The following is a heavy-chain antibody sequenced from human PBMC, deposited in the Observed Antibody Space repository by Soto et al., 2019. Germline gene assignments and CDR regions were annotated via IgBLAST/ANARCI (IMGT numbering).Heavy chain of an antibody. CDR1: GGTFSSYA. Sequence: QVQLVQSGAEVKKPGSSVKVSCKASGGTFSSYAIDWVRQAPGQGLEWMGGIIPIFGTTNYAQKLQGGVKRTADESTRTAYMELSTLRSEDTAVYYCARGTVTGSEYNYYYYGVDVWGQGTTVTVSS. CDR3: ARGTVTGSEYNYYYYGVDV. D-gene: IGHD1-1*01. J-gene: IGHJ6*02. CDR2: IIPIFGTT. V-gene: IGHV1-69*12.